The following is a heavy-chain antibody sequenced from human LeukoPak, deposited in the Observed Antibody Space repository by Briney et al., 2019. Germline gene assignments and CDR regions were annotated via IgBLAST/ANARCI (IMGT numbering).Heavy chain of an antibody. Sequence: SETLSLTCAVSGGSISSGGYSWSWIRQPPGKGLEWIGYIYHSGSTYYNPSLKSRVTISVDRSKNQFSLKLSSVTAADTAVYYWARGLGYCSSTSCPGGGNWYFDLWGRGTLVTVSS. J-gene: IGHJ2*01. CDR1: GGSISSGGYS. V-gene: IGHV4-30-2*01. D-gene: IGHD2-2*01. CDR2: IYHSGST. CDR3: ARGLGYCSSTSCPGGGNWYFDL.